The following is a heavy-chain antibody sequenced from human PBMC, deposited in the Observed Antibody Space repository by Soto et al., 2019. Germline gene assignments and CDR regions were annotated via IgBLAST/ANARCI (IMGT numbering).Heavy chain of an antibody. J-gene: IGHJ5*02. V-gene: IGHV1-69*12. Sequence: QVQLVQSGAEVKKPGSSVKVSCKASGGTFSSYAISWVRQAPGQGLEWMGGIIPIFGTANYAQKFQGRVTITADESTSTAYRGLSSLRSEDTAVYSGARDALRRVGVTAIPGWFDPWGQGTLVTVSS. CDR2: IIPIFGTA. CDR1: GGTFSSYA. D-gene: IGHD2-21*02. CDR3: ARDALRRVGVTAIPGWFDP.